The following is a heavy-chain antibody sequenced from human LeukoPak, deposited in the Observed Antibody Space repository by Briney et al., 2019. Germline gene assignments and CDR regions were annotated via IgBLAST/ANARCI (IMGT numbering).Heavy chain of an antibody. CDR1: GGSISDIY. J-gene: IGHJ5*02. CDR3: ARNGGLYGDYPWFDP. Sequence: PSETLSLTWTVSGGSISDIYWNWIRHPPGNGLQWIGYTYYGGSTNYNPSLKSRVTISIDTSKNQFSLKLSSVTTADTAVYYCARNGGLYGDYPWFDPWGQGSLVTVSS. D-gene: IGHD4-17*01. V-gene: IGHV4-59*01. CDR2: TYYGGST.